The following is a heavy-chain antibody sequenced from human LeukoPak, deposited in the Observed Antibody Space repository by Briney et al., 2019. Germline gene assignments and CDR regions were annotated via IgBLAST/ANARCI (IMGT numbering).Heavy chain of an antibody. CDR3: ARDRVTTNTPYFDY. D-gene: IGHD4-17*01. Sequence: VPVTPSFTSSGYTFTGYYMHWVRQAPGQGLEWMGWINLNSGGTNYAQKFHGRVTMTRDTSISTAYMELSRLRSDDTAVYYCARDRVTTNTPYFDYWGQGTLVTVSS. CDR2: INLNSGGT. CDR1: GYTFTGYY. V-gene: IGHV1-2*02. J-gene: IGHJ4*02.